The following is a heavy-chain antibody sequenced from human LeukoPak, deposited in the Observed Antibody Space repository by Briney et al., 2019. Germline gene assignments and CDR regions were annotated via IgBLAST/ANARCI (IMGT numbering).Heavy chain of an antibody. D-gene: IGHD1-26*01. CDR1: GFTFSSYY. Sequence: GGSLRLSCAGSGFTFSSYYMNWVRQAPGKGLEWVSRIKHLGTERNYLDSVKGRFTISRDDAENSLFLQMNSLRAEDTAVYYCARGKGGRYLGFWGQGTLVTVSS. V-gene: IGHV3-7*01. CDR3: ARGKGGRYLGF. CDR2: IKHLGTER. J-gene: IGHJ4*02.